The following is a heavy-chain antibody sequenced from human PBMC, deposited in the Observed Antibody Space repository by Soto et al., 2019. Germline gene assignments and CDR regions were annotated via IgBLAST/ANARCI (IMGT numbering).Heavy chain of an antibody. V-gene: IGHV4-34*01. J-gene: IGHJ6*02. CDR2: INHSGST. CDR3: ARRLYYDSSGFEGGGMDV. CDR1: GGSFSYYY. Sequence: NPSETLSLTCAVYGGSFSYYYWSWIRQPPGKGLEWIGEINHSGSTNYNPSLKSRVTISVDTSKNQFSLKLSSVTAADTAVYYCARRLYYDSSGFEGGGMDVWGQGTTVTVSS. D-gene: IGHD3-22*01.